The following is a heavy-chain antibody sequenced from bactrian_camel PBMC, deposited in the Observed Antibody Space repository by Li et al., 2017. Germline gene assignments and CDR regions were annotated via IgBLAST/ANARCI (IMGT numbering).Heavy chain of an antibody. CDR3: AADCPTVNGGSRATVFGY. D-gene: IGHD5*01. CDR2: IYSDGSNT. V-gene: IGHV3-2*01. CDR1: GFTFSNYY. Sequence: QLVESGGGLVQPGGSLRLSCVASGFTFSNYYMSWVRQAPGKGLEWVSSIYSDGSNTYYADSVNGRFTISQDHAKNTLYLQMTSLKPEDSAMYYCAADCPTVNGGSRATVFGYWGQGTQVTVS. J-gene: IGHJ6*01.